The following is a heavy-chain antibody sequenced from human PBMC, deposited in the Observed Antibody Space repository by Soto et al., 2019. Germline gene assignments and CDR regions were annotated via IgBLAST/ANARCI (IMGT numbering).Heavy chain of an antibody. CDR3: AKDTSFQLLHKGTVYS. CDR2: ISWNSGNT. J-gene: IGHJ4*02. Sequence: EVQLVESGGGLVQPGRSLRLSCAASGFTFDDFAMHWVRQAPGRGLEWVSCISWNSGNTGYADSVRGRFTISRDNAKNSLYLQMNSLRAEDTAVYYCAKDTSFQLLHKGTVYSCGQGTLVTVSS. CDR1: GFTFDDFA. V-gene: IGHV3-9*01. D-gene: IGHD2-2*01.